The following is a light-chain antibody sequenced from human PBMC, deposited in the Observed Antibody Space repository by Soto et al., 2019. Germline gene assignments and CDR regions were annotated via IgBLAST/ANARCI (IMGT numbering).Light chain of an antibody. V-gene: IGKV1-16*02. CDR2: DAS. CDR1: QDISSY. CDR3: QQYKIYPRT. J-gene: IGKJ4*01. Sequence: DIQMXQSPSSLSAXVXDRVTITCXASQDISSYLAWFQQKPGTAPKSLIYDASSLHSGVPSKFSGSGSGTDFTLTISSLQPEDSATYYCQQYKIYPRTFGGGTKVEIK.